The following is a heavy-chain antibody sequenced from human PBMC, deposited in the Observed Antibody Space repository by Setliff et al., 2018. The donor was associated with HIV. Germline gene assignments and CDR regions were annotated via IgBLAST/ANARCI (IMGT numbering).Heavy chain of an antibody. V-gene: IGHV3-23*01. Sequence: PGGSLRLSCAASGFTFSSYAMSWVRQAPGKGLEWVSAISGSGGSTYYADSVKGRFTISRDNSKNTLYLQMNSLRAEDTAVYYCAKKIVDTSSGSYYESVYGWFDPWGQGTLVTVSS. CDR3: AKKIVDTSSGSYYESVYGWFDP. CDR2: ISGSGGST. J-gene: IGHJ5*02. D-gene: IGHD1-26*01. CDR1: GFTFSSYA.